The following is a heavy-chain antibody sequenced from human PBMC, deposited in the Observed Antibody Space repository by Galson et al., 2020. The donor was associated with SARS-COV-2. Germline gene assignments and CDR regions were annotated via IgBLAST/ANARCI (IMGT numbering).Heavy chain of an antibody. Sequence: GESLKIHCKASGYTFTSYGISWVQQAPGQGLEWMGWISAYNGNTNYAQTLQGRVTMTTDTSTSTAYMGRRSLRSDDTAVYYGARAAGFGELDYWGQGTLVTVSS. V-gene: IGHV1-18*04. CDR2: ISAYNGNT. J-gene: IGHJ4*02. CDR3: ARAAGFGELDY. CDR1: GYTFTSYG. D-gene: IGHD3-10*01.